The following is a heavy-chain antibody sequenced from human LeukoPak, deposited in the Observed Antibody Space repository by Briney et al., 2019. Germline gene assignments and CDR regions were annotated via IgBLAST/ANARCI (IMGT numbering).Heavy chain of an antibody. CDR2: ISSSGSFI. D-gene: IGHD3-22*01. Sequence: GGSLRLARAASGFTFSSYEMNWVRQAPGKGLEWVSYISSSGSFIYYADSVKGRFTISRDNAKNSMYLQMNSLRAEDTAVYYCASVCRDSSGYGAFDIWGQGTMVTVSS. CDR3: ASVCRDSSGYGAFDI. J-gene: IGHJ3*02. CDR1: GFTFSSYE. V-gene: IGHV3-48*03.